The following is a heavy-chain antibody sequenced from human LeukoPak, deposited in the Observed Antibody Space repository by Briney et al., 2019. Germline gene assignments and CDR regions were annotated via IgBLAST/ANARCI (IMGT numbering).Heavy chain of an antibody. CDR1: GYTLTELS. CDR3: GTVPYRHMIVVNYFDY. Sequence: ASVKVSCKVSGYTLTELSMHWVRQAPGKGREWMGGFDPEDGETIYAQKFQGRVTMTEDTSTDTAYMELSSLRSEDTAVYYCGTVPYRHMIVVNYFDYWGEGTLVSVSS. V-gene: IGHV1-24*01. CDR2: FDPEDGET. J-gene: IGHJ4*02. D-gene: IGHD3-22*01.